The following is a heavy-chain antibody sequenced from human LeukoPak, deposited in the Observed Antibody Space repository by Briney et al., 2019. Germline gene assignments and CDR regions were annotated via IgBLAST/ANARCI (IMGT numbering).Heavy chain of an antibody. D-gene: IGHD1-1*01. CDR2: ISAYNGNT. CDR3: ARDGTEDVRRSSQFYVKYNYNGMDV. Sequence: GASVKVSCKASGYTFASYGISWVRQAPGQGLGWIGWISAYNGNTNYAQKFQDRVTLTTDTSATTVYMELTSLRSDDTAIYYCARDGTEDVRRSSQFYVKYNYNGMDVWGQGTMVTVSS. V-gene: IGHV1-18*01. CDR1: GYTFASYG. J-gene: IGHJ6*02.